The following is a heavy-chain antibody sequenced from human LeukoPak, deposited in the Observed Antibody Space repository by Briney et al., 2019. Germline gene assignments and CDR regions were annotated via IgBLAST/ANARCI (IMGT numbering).Heavy chain of an antibody. J-gene: IGHJ3*02. D-gene: IGHD3-16*02. CDR1: GGSISSHY. Sequence: PSEALSLTCTVSGGSISSHYWSWMRQPPGKGLEWIGYIYYTGTTRYNPSLQSRVTISVDTPGNEFSLKLTSVTAADTAVYYCARLLNNDDKGDPYTFDIWGQGTVVTVSS. CDR2: IYYTGTT. V-gene: IGHV4-59*11. CDR3: ARLLNNDDKGDPYTFDI.